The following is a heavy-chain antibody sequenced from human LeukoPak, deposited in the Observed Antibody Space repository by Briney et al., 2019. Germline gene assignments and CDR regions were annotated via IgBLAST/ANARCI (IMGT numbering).Heavy chain of an antibody. CDR2: IISKTDGGTT. D-gene: IGHD2-21*01. CDR1: GFTFSNAW. CDR3: TTEGPSISDVRDAFDI. V-gene: IGHV3-15*01. J-gene: IGHJ3*02. Sequence: KPGESLRLSCAASGFTFSNAWMSWVRQAPGKGLEWVGRIISKTDGGTTDYAAPVKGRFTISRDDSKNTLYLQMNSLKTEDTAVYYCTTEGPSISDVRDAFDIWGQGTMVTVSS.